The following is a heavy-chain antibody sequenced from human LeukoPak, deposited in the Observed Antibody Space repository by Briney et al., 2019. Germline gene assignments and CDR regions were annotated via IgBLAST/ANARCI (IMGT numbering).Heavy chain of an antibody. D-gene: IGHD6-19*01. CDR2: ISGSGGST. V-gene: IGHV3-23*01. CDR3: AKEPYSSGRGPFDY. CDR1: GFTFSSYP. Sequence: PGGSLRLSCAPSGFTFSSYPMSWVRQAPGKGLEWVSAISGSGGSTYYADSVKGRFTISRDNSKNPLYLQMNSLRAEDTAVYYCAKEPYSSGRGPFDYWGQGTLVTVSS. J-gene: IGHJ4*02.